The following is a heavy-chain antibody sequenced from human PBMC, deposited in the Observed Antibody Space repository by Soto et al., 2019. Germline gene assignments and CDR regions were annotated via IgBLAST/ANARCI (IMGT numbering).Heavy chain of an antibody. V-gene: IGHV3-23*01. CDR2: ISGSGGST. D-gene: IGHD4-17*01. Sequence: EVQLLESGGGLVQPGGSLRLSCAASGFTFSSYAMSWVRQAPGKGLEWVSAISGSGGSTYYADSVKGRFTISRDNSKNTLYLQMNSMRAEDTAVYYCAKDQVGDYRLNYYYYYGMDVWGQGTTVTVSS. J-gene: IGHJ6*02. CDR1: GFTFSSYA. CDR3: AKDQVGDYRLNYYYYYGMDV.